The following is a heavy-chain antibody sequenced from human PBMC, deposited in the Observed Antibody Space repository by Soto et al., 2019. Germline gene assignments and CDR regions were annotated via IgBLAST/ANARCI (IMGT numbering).Heavy chain of an antibody. J-gene: IGHJ6*02. Sequence: PGGSLRLSCAASGFTFSSYAMHWVRQAPGKGLEWVAVISYDGSNKYYADSVKGRFTISRDNSKNTLYLQMNSLRAEDTAVYYCARGYCSSTSCYDSYYYYYGMDVWGQGTTVTVS. CDR1: GFTFSSYA. V-gene: IGHV3-30-3*01. CDR3: ARGYCSSTSCYDSYYYYYGMDV. D-gene: IGHD2-2*01. CDR2: ISYDGSNK.